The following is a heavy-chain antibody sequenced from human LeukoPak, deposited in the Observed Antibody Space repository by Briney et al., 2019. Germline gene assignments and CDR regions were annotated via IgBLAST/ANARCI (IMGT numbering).Heavy chain of an antibody. CDR1: RFTFSSYG. J-gene: IGHJ6*02. Sequence: QAGGSMRLSCSASRFTFSSYGMHWVRQAPGKGLEWVAVIWYDGSNKYYAVSVKGRFTISRDNSKNTLYLQMNSLRAEDTAVYYCARDVSYGMDVWGQGTTVTVSS. V-gene: IGHV3-33*01. CDR3: ARDVSYGMDV. CDR2: IWYDGSNK.